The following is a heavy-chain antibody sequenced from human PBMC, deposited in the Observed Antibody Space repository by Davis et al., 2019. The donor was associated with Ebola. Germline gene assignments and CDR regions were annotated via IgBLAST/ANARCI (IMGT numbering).Heavy chain of an antibody. J-gene: IGHJ5*02. CDR1: GYTFTSYG. Sequence: ASVKVSCKASGYTFTSYGISWVRQAPGQGLEWMGRINPKTGATKYLQKFQGRVTMTRDSSIDTAYMEVGSLRSDDTAVYYCARDGQQQLLVDTWFDPWGQGTLVTVSS. V-gene: IGHV1-2*06. CDR3: ARDGQQQLLVDTWFDP. D-gene: IGHD6-13*01. CDR2: INPKTGAT.